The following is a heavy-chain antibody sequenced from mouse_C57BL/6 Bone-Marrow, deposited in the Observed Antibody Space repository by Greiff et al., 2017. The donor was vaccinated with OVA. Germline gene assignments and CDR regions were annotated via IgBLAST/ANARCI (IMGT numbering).Heavy chain of an antibody. J-gene: IGHJ4*01. CDR1: GYTFTSYW. V-gene: IGHV1-61*01. D-gene: IGHD3-2*02. CDR3: ARQLRLRYAMDY. Sequence: VKLQESGAELVRPGSSVKLSCKASGYTFTSYWMDWVKQRPGQGLEWIGNIYPSDSETHYNQKFKDKATLTVDKSSSTAYMQLSSLTSEDSAVYYCARQLRLRYAMDYWGQGTSVTVSS. CDR2: IYPSDSET.